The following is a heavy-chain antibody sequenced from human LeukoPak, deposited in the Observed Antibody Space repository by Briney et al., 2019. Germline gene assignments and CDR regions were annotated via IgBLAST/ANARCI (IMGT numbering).Heavy chain of an antibody. CDR3: ARDGDSSSSASWFDP. CDR2: IYYSGST. D-gene: IGHD6-13*01. Sequence: SETLSLTCTVSGGSISSYYWSWIRQPPGKGLEWIGYIYYSGSTNYNPSLKSRVTISVDTSKNQFSLKLSSVTAADTAVYYCARDGDSSSSASWFDPWGQGTLVTVSS. CDR1: GGSISSYY. J-gene: IGHJ5*02. V-gene: IGHV4-59*01.